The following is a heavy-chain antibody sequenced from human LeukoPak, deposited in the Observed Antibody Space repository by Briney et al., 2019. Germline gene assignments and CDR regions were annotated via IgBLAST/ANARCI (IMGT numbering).Heavy chain of an antibody. CDR2: IWYDGSNK. CDR1: GFTFRSYG. J-gene: IGHJ4*02. CDR3: ARDRLVGATTPLY. V-gene: IGHV3-33*01. Sequence: GGSLRLSCAASGFTFRSYGMHWVRQAPGKGLEWVAVIWYDGSNKYYADSVKGRFTISRDNSENTLYLQMNSLRAEDTAVYYCARDRLVGATTPLYWGQGTLVTVSS. D-gene: IGHD1-26*01.